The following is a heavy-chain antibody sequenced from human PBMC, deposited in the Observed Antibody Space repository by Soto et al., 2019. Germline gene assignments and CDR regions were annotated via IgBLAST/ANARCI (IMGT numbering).Heavy chain of an antibody. J-gene: IGHJ4*02. CDR3: ARGSIVVVPAASQYYFDY. D-gene: IGHD2-2*01. Sequence: QVQLVQSGAEVKKPGASVKVSCKASGYTFTDYYMHWVRQAPGQGLEWMGWINPNSGGTNYAQKFQGWVTMTRDTSISTAYMELSRLRSDDTAVYYCARGSIVVVPAASQYYFDYWGQGTLVTVSS. V-gene: IGHV1-2*04. CDR2: INPNSGGT. CDR1: GYTFTDYY.